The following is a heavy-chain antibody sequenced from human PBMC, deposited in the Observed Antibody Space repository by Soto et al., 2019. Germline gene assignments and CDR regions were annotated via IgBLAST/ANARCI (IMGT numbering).Heavy chain of an antibody. J-gene: IGHJ4*02. CDR2: VYSSGTT. Sequence: SETLSLTCTVSGGSINSYRWSWIRQPAGKGLEWIGRVYSSGTTDYNPSLNSPATISVETSKNQFSLKLSSVTAADTAVYYCARDIASYAYGEGYWGQGIQVTVSS. CDR3: ARDIASYAYGEGY. CDR1: GGSINSYR. V-gene: IGHV4-4*07. D-gene: IGHD2-21*01.